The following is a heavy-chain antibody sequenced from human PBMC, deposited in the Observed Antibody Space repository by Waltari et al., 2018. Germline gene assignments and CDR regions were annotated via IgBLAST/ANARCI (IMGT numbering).Heavy chain of an antibody. D-gene: IGHD2-2*01. V-gene: IGHV4-30-2*01. CDR1: GGSISSGGYS. CDR3: ARAETRGYCSSTSCYSSGWFDP. CDR2: IYHSGST. Sequence: QLQLQESGSGLVKPSQTLSLTCAVSGGSISSGGYSWSWIRQPPGKGLEWIGYIYHSGSTYYNPSLKSRVPISVDRSKNQFSLKLSSVTAADTAVYYCARAETRGYCSSTSCYSSGWFDPWGQGTLVTVSS. J-gene: IGHJ5*02.